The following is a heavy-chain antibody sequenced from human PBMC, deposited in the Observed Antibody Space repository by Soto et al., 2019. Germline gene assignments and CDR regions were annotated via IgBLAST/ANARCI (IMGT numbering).Heavy chain of an antibody. CDR1: GYTFTSYG. CDR3: ARGQVVPAAIFSYYYGMDV. CDR2: ISAYNGNT. V-gene: IGHV1-18*01. D-gene: IGHD2-2*02. J-gene: IGHJ6*02. Sequence: ASVKVSCKASGYTFTSYGISWVRQAPGQGLEWMGWISAYNGNTNYAQKLQGRVTMTTDTSTSTAYMELRSLRSDDTAVYYCARGQVVPAAIFSYYYGMDVWGQGTTVTVSS.